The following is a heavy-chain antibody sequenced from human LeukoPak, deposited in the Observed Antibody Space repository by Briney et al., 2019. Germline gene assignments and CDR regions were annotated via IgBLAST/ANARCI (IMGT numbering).Heavy chain of an antibody. J-gene: IGHJ4*02. Sequence: PSETLSLTCTVSGGSTSSGSYYWSWIRQPAGKGLEWIGRIYTSGSTNYNPSLKSRVTISVDTSKNQVSLKLTSVTAADTAVYYCARGRRDGYNLEYFDKWGQGTLVTVSS. D-gene: IGHD5-24*01. CDR2: IYTSGST. V-gene: IGHV4-61*02. CDR3: ARGRRDGYNLEYFDK. CDR1: GGSTSSGSYY.